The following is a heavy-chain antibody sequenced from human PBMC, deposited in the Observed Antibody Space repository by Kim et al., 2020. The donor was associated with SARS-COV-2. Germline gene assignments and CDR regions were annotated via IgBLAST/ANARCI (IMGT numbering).Heavy chain of an antibody. V-gene: IGHV3-21*01. CDR1: GFTFSSYS. CDR3: ARDAWRNWNDVLDLHSYYYYGMDV. CDR2: ISSSSSYI. D-gene: IGHD1-1*01. J-gene: IGHJ6*02. Sequence: GGSLRLSCAASGFTFSSYSMNWVRQAPGKGLEWVSSISSSSSYIYYADSVKGRFTISRDNAKNSLYLQMNSLRAEDTAVYYCARDAWRNWNDVLDLHSYYYYGMDVWGQGTTVTVSS.